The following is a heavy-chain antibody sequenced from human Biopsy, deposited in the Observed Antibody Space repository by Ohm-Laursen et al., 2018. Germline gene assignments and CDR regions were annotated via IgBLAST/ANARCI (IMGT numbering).Heavy chain of an antibody. CDR1: GGSFTGHY. CDR3: ARGSNEYGGLYFPH. J-gene: IGHJ1*01. CDR2: ISHTGYT. D-gene: IGHD4-23*01. Sequence: SETLSLTCTVSGGSFTGHYWTWIRQPPGKGLEWIGHISHTGYTSYKPSLKSRVTISLDTSRKHFSLRLTSLAAADTAVYYCARGSNEYGGLYFPHWGQGMLVTVSS. V-gene: IGHV4-59*11.